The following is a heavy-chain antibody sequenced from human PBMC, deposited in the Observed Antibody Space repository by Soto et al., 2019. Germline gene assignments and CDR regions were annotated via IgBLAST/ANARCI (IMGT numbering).Heavy chain of an antibody. D-gene: IGHD3-10*01. Sequence: ASVKVSCKASGYTFTSYAMHWVRQAPGQRLEWMGWINAGNGNTKYSQKFQGRVTITRGTSASTAYMELSSLRSEDTAVYYCGRSHTMVRGVGWFDPWGQGTLVTVSS. CDR3: GRSHTMVRGVGWFDP. CDR1: GYTFTSYA. CDR2: INAGNGNT. J-gene: IGHJ5*02. V-gene: IGHV1-3*01.